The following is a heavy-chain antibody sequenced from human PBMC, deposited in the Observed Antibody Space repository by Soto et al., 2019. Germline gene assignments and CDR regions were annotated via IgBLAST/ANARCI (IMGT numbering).Heavy chain of an antibody. CDR2: FSVTGGGT. V-gene: IGHV3-23*01. D-gene: IGHD3-16*01. CDR3: AKVGGVGGYYFDY. CDR1: GFTFSSYA. Sequence: GGSLRLSCAASGFTFSSYAMHWVRQAPGKGLEWVADFSVTGGGTFYADSVKGRFTISRDNSKNTLYLQMNSLRAEDTALYYCAKVGGVGGYYFDYWGQGTLVTVSS. J-gene: IGHJ4*02.